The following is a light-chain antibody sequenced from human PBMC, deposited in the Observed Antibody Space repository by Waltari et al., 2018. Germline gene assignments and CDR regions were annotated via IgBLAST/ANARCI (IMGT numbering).Light chain of an antibody. Sequence: SFVLTQPPSVSVAPGKTPRISSGGNNMGNKPLTCSAQKLGQAPVLVIYYDTDRPSGIPERFSGSNCGNTATLTISRVEAGDEADYYCQVWDHSSDHRGVFGGGTNLTVL. CDR3: QVWDHSSDHRGV. J-gene: IGLJ3*02. CDR2: YDT. V-gene: IGLV3-21*04. CDR1: NMGNKP.